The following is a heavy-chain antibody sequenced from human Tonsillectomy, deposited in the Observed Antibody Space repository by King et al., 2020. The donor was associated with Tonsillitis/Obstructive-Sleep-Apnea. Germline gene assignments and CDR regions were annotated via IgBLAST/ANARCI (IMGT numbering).Heavy chain of an antibody. CDR2: ISAHNGHT. J-gene: IGHJ4*02. D-gene: IGHD3-22*01. CDR1: GYTFTNYG. CDR3: ARDSMSHYYDSSAYYTFNY. V-gene: IGHV1-18*01. Sequence: VQLVESGAEVKKPGASVKVSCKASGYTFTNYGISWVRQAPGQGLEWMAWISAHNGHTNYAQKLQGRVTMTTDTSTSPAYMKLRSLRSDDTAVYYCARDSMSHYYDSSAYYTFNYWGQGTLVTVSS.